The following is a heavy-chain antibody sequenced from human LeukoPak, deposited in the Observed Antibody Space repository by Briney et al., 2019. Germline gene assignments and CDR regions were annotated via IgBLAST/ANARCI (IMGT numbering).Heavy chain of an antibody. Sequence: GGPLRLSCAASGFTFSSYAMSWVRQAPGKGLEWVSGISGSGGSTNYADSVKGRFTISRDNSRNTLYLQMNSLRAEDTAVYYCAKGSIAVAGKGAYFDYWGQGTLVTVSS. D-gene: IGHD6-19*01. V-gene: IGHV3-23*01. CDR3: AKGSIAVAGKGAYFDY. CDR2: ISGSGGST. CDR1: GFTFSSYA. J-gene: IGHJ4*02.